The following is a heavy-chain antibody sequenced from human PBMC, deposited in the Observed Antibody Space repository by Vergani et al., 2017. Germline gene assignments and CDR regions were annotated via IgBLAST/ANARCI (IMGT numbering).Heavy chain of an antibody. D-gene: IGHD3-16*01. CDR2: ICHTEET. V-gene: IGHV4-4*03. CDR3: ATIGYRRWGYYFDY. J-gene: IGHJ4*02. CDR1: GDSISSNNC. Sequence: QVQLQESGPGLVKPPGTLSLTCAVSGDSISSNNCWTWVRQPPGKGLEWIGEICHTEETKYSPSLKSRVTVEVDESRNLFSLRLNSVTAADTAVYYCATIGYRRWGYYFDYWGQGILVTVSS.